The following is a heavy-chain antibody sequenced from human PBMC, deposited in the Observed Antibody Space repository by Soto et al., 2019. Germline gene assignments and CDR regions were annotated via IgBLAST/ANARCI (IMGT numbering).Heavy chain of an antibody. CDR3: ARDRGPLFRFSESSAMDA. J-gene: IGHJ6*02. CDR1: GLTFSSYC. Sequence: GGSLRLSCSASGLTFSSYCMSWVRQAPGKGLEWVANIKQDGSEKYYVDSVKGRFTISRDNAKNSLYLQMNSLRDDDTAVYYCARDRGPLFRFSESSAMDAWGQENTLTVSS. V-gene: IGHV3-7*01. CDR2: IKQDGSEK. D-gene: IGHD3-3*01.